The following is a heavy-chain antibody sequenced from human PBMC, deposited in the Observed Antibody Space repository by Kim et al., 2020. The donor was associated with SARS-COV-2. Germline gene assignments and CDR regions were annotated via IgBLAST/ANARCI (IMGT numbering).Heavy chain of an antibody. CDR3: ARVQGLIVGATHFFDY. CDR2: ISSSGSTI. Sequence: GGSLRLSCAASGFTFSDYYMSWIRQAPGKGLEWVSYISSSGSTIYYADSVKGRFTISRDNAKNSLYLQMNSLRAEDTAVYCCARVQGLIVGATHFFDYWGQGTLVTVSS. D-gene: IGHD1-26*01. J-gene: IGHJ4*02. V-gene: IGHV3-11*01. CDR1: GFTFSDYY.